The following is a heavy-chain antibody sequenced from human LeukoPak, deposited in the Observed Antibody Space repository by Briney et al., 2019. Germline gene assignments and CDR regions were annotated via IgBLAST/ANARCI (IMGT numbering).Heavy chain of an antibody. J-gene: IGHJ6*02. D-gene: IGHD4-23*01. Sequence: GGSLRLSCAASGFTLSSYGMHWVRQAPGKGLEWVAVISYAGSNKYYVDSVKGRFTISRDNSKNTLYLQMNSLRAEDTAVYYCAKDSLRWSYFYYGMDVWGQGATVTVSS. CDR2: ISYAGSNK. CDR1: GFTLSSYG. V-gene: IGHV3-30*18. CDR3: AKDSLRWSYFYYGMDV.